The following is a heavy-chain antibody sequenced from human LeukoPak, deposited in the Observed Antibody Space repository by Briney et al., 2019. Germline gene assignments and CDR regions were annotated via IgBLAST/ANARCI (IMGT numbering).Heavy chain of an antibody. CDR3: AKGTSVVVTNDAFDI. CDR2: ISYDGSNK. Sequence: GGSLRLSCAASGFTFSSYGMHWVRQAPGKGLEWVAVISYDGSNKCYADSVKGRFTISRDNSKNTLYLQMNSLRAEDTAVYYCAKGTSVVVTNDAFDIWGQGTMVTVSS. D-gene: IGHD3-22*01. V-gene: IGHV3-30*18. J-gene: IGHJ3*02. CDR1: GFTFSSYG.